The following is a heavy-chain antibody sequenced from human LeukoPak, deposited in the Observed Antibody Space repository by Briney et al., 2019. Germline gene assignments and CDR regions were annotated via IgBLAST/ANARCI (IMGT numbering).Heavy chain of an antibody. CDR3: TTGITMVRGVIHLIDY. D-gene: IGHD3-10*01. Sequence: GGSLRLSCAASGFTFSNAWMSWVRQAPGKGLEWVGPIKSKTDGGTTDYAAPVKGRFTISRDDSKNTLYLQMNSLKTEDTAVYYCTTGITMVRGVIHLIDYWGQGTLVTVSS. J-gene: IGHJ4*02. CDR2: IKSKTDGGTT. CDR1: GFTFSNAW. V-gene: IGHV3-15*01.